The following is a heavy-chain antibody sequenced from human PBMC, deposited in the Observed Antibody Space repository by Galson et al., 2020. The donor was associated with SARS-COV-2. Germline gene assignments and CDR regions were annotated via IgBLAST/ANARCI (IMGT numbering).Heavy chain of an antibody. Sequence: LSPSPTTSKVTFISYSSNWLDQTAVIALRKLASIVNNNTGIYYADSVKGRFTISRDNAENSLYLQMNRLGAEDTAVYYCARDDRYDSGKCYYGMDVWGQGTTVTVSS. J-gene: IGHJ6*02. V-gene: IGHV3-21*01. D-gene: IGHD3-10*01. CDR2: IVNNNTGI. CDR1: KVTFISYS. CDR3: ARDDRYDSGKCYYGMDV.